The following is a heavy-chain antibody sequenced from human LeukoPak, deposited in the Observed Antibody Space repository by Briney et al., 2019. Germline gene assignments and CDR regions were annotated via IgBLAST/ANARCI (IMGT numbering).Heavy chain of an antibody. V-gene: IGHV3-23*01. J-gene: IGHJ4*02. D-gene: IGHD2-15*01. CDR1: GFTFSSYA. CDR2: ICGSGGST. CDR3: AREDIVVVVAATSFDY. Sequence: GGSLRLSCAASGFTFSSYAMSWVRQAPGKGLEWVSAICGSGGSTHYADSVKGRFTISRDNSKNTLYLQMNSLRAEDTAVYYCAREDIVVVVAATSFDYWGQGTLVTVSS.